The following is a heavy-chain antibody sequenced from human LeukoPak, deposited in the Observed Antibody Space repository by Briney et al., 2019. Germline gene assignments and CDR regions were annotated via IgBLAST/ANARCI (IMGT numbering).Heavy chain of an antibody. V-gene: IGHV3-23*01. CDR2: ISGSGGNT. J-gene: IGHJ4*02. CDR3: AKGKVSRSIFGVVNPTSDY. Sequence: GGSLRLSCAASGSTFSSYAMSWVRQAPGKGLEWVSAISGSGGNTYYADSVKGRFTISRDNSKNTLYLQMNSLRAEDTAVYYCAKGKVSRSIFGVVNPTSDYWGQGTLVTVSS. D-gene: IGHD3-3*01. CDR1: GSTFSSYA.